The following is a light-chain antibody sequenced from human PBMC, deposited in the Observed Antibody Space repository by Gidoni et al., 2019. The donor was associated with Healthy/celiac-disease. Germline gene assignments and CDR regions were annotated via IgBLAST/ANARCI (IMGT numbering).Light chain of an antibody. V-gene: IGKV1-NL1*01. Sequence: DIQMTQSPSPLSASVGDRVTITCRASQSISNSLAWYQQKPGKAPKLLLYAASRLESGVPSRFSGSGSGTDYTLTISSLQPEDFATYYCQQYYSTPQTFGQGTKVEIK. CDR2: AAS. CDR1: QSISNS. CDR3: QQYYSTPQT. J-gene: IGKJ1*01.